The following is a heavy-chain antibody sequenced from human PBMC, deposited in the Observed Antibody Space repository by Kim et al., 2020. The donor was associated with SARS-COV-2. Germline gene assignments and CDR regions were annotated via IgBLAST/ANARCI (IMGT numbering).Heavy chain of an antibody. CDR1: GGSISSYY. CDR3: ARGGMLLWFGESQGNWFDP. V-gene: IGHV4-59*08. Sequence: SETLSLTCTVSGGSISSYYWSWIRQPPGKGLEWIGYIYYSGSTNYNPSLKSRVTISVDTSKNQFSLKLSSVTAADTAVFYCARGGMLLWFGESQGNWFDPWGQGTLVTVSS. D-gene: IGHD3-10*01. CDR2: IYYSGST. J-gene: IGHJ5*02.